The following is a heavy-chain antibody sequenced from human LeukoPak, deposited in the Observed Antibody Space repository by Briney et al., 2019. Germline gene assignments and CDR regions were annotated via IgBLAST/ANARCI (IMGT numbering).Heavy chain of an antibody. Sequence: ASVKVSCKASGYTFTSYGISWVRRAPGQGLEWMGWISAYNGNTNYAQKLQGRVTMTTDTSTSTAYMELRSLRSDDTAVYYCARAMITFGGVIATLDYWGQGTLVTVSS. CDR2: ISAYNGNT. V-gene: IGHV1-18*01. CDR1: GYTFTSYG. D-gene: IGHD3-16*02. CDR3: ARAMITFGGVIATLDY. J-gene: IGHJ4*02.